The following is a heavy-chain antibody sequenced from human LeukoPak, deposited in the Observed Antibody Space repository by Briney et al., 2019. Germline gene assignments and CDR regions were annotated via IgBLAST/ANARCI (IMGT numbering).Heavy chain of an antibody. CDR3: AREDYGGNAFQH. D-gene: IGHD4-23*01. CDR2: IYSGGST. CDR1: GFTFSSYG. Sequence: GGSLRLSCAASGFTFSSYGMHWVRQAPGKGLEWVSVIYSGGSTYYADSVKGRFTISRHNSKNTLYLQMNSLRAEDTAAYYCAREDYGGNAFQHWGQGTLVTVSS. V-gene: IGHV3-53*04. J-gene: IGHJ1*01.